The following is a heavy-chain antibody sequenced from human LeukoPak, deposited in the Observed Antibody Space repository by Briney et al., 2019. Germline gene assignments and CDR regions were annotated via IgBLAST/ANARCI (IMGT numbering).Heavy chain of an antibody. V-gene: IGHV1-46*01. CDR3: AREGYCSSTSCSGMDV. J-gene: IGHJ6*04. Sequence: ASVKVSCKASGYTFTSYYMHWVRQAPGPGLEWMGIINPSGGSTSYAQKFQGRVTMTRDMSTSTVYMELSSLRAEDTAVYYCAREGYCSSTSCSGMDVWGKGTTVTVSS. CDR1: GYTFTSYY. D-gene: IGHD2-2*01. CDR2: INPSGGST.